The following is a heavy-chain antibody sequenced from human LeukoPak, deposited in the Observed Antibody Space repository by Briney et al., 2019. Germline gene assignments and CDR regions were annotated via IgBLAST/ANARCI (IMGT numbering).Heavy chain of an antibody. CDR1: GFTFSSYG. CDR2: IRYDGSNK. Sequence: PGGSLRLSCAASGFTFSSYGMHWVRQAPGKGLEWVAFIRYDGSNKYYADSVKGRFTISRDNSKNTLYLQMNSLRAEDTAVYYCAKGGGYSYGPFDYWGQGTLVTVSS. V-gene: IGHV3-30*02. J-gene: IGHJ4*02. CDR3: AKGGGYSYGPFDY. D-gene: IGHD5-18*01.